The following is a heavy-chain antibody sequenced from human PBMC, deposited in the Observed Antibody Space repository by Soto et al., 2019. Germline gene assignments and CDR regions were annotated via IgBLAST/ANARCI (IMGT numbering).Heavy chain of an antibody. J-gene: IGHJ4*02. D-gene: IGHD3-22*01. CDR3: ATDLLYYYDSSGYNFDY. CDR2: FDPEDGET. CDR1: GYTLTELS. V-gene: IGHV1-24*01. Sequence: ASVKVSCKVSGYTLTELSMHWVRQAPGKGLEWMGGFDPEDGETIYAQKFQGRVTMTEDTSTDTAYMELSSLRSEDTAVYYCATDLLYYYDSSGYNFDYWGQGTLVTVSS.